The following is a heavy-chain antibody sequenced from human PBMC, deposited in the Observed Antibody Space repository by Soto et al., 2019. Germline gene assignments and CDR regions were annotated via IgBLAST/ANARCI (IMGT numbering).Heavy chain of an antibody. D-gene: IGHD3-9*01. J-gene: IGHJ4*02. V-gene: IGHV4-39*01. CDR2: IYYSGST. CDR3: ARLEGLATISYYFDF. Sequence: LEPKCLTKIVSGGSIISISYCWVWIRQPPGKGLEWIGSIYYSGSTYYNPSLKSRVTISLDKSKSQFSLKLNSVTAADSAVYFCARLEGLATISYYFDFWGQGALVPVSS. CDR1: GGSIISISYC.